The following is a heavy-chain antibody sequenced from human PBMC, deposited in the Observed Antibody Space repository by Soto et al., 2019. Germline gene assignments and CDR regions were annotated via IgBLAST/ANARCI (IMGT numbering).Heavy chain of an antibody. CDR2: IYPGDSDT. J-gene: IGHJ3*02. CDR1: GYSFTSYW. V-gene: IGHV5-51*01. D-gene: IGHD3-3*01. CDR3: ARPRYDFWSGYYPDDAFDI. Sequence: PGESLKISCKGSGYSFTSYWIGWVRQMPGKGLEWMGIIYPGDSDTRYSPSFQGQVTISADKSISTAYLQWSSLKASDTAMYYCARPRYDFWSGYYPDDAFDIWGQGTMVTV.